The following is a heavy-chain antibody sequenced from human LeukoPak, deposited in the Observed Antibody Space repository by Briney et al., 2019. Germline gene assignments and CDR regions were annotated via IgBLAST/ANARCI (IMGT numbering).Heavy chain of an antibody. Sequence: GGSLRLSCAASGFSVSSSYMNWVRQAPGKGLEWVSIIYRDGKTFYADYVEGRFTISRDNSKNTLYLQMNSLRAEDTAVYYCAKEEVGAYTSVYWGQGTLVTVSS. V-gene: IGHV3-53*01. CDR1: GFSVSSSY. CDR3: AKEEVGAYTSVY. CDR2: IYRDGKT. J-gene: IGHJ4*02. D-gene: IGHD1-26*01.